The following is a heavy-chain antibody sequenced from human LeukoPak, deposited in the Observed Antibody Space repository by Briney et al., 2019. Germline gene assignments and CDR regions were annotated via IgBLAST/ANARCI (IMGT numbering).Heavy chain of an antibody. J-gene: IGHJ4*02. CDR3: ARICSSTDCLIPD. D-gene: IGHD2-2*01. CDR2: INSDASDT. V-gene: IGHV3-74*01. Sequence: GGSLRLSCAASGFTFSRHWMHWVRQAPGKGLVWVSRINSDASDTNYADFVKGRFTISRDNAKNTVYLQINSLRDEDTAVYYCARICSSTDCLIPDWGQGTLVTVSS. CDR1: GFTFSRHW.